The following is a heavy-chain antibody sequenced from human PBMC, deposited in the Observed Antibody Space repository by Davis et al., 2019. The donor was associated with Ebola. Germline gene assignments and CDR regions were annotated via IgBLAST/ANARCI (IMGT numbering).Heavy chain of an antibody. D-gene: IGHD3-3*01. CDR1: GYTFTGYY. CDR2: INPNSGGT. V-gene: IGHV1-2*02. CDR3: ARARHYDFWSGYYHWFDP. Sequence: ASVKVSCKASGYTFTGYYMHWVRQAPGQGLEWMGWINPNSGGTNYAQKFQGRVTMTRDTSISTAYMELSRLRSDDTAVYYCARARHYDFWSGYYHWFDPWGQGTLVTVSS. J-gene: IGHJ5*02.